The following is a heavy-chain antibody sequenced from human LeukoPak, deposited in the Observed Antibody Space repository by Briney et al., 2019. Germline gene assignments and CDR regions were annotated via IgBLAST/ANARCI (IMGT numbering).Heavy chain of an antibody. D-gene: IGHD3-3*01. CDR2: IIPIFGTA. J-gene: IGHJ6*03. V-gene: IGHV1-69*05. CDR1: GGTFSSYA. Sequence: GASVKVSCKASGGTFSSYAISWVRQAPGQGLEWMGGIIPIFGTANYAQKFQGRVTITTDESTSTAYMELSSLRSEGTAVYYCATWSGPYYYYMDVWGKGTTVTVSS. CDR3: ATWSGPYYYYMDV.